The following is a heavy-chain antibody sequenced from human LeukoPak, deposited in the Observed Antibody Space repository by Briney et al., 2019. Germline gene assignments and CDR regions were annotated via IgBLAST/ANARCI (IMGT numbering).Heavy chain of an antibody. V-gene: IGHV3-20*04. Sequence: PGGSLRLSCAASGFTFDDYGMSWVRQAPGKGLEWVSGINWNGGSTGYADSVKGRFTISRDNAKNSLYLQMNSLRAEDTALYYCAREIGGYSYGKYYXXXDVXGKGTTVTVSS. D-gene: IGHD5-18*01. CDR2: INWNGGST. CDR1: GFTFDDYG. J-gene: IGHJ6*03. CDR3: AREIGGYSYGKYYXXXDV.